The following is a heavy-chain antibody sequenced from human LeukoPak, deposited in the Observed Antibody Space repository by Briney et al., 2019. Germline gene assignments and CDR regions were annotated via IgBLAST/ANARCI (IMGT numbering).Heavy chain of an antibody. CDR1: GDSVSRSDSY. CDR3: ARRRYYDGSGYLE. CDR2: IYYSGRT. J-gene: IGHJ1*01. Sequence: PETLSLTCSVSGDSVSRSDSYWDWIRQPPGKGLEWIGTIYYSGRTYYSPSLKSRVTMSVDPSNNQFSLNLRSVTAADTALYYCARRRYYDGSGYLEWGQGTLLSVSS. V-gene: IGHV4-39*01. D-gene: IGHD3-22*01.